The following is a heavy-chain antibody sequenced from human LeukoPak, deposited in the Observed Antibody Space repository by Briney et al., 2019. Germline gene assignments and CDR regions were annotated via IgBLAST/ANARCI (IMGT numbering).Heavy chain of an antibody. V-gene: IGHV4-34*01. J-gene: IGHJ6*02. D-gene: IGHD2-21*02. CDR3: ARSVVVTAIHLDV. Sequence: SETLSLTCAVYGGSFSGYYWSWIRQPPGKGLEWIGEINHSGSTNYNPSLKSRVTISVDTSKNQFSLKLSSVTAADTAAYYCARSVVVTAIHLDVWGQGTTVTVSS. CDR1: GGSFSGYY. CDR2: INHSGST.